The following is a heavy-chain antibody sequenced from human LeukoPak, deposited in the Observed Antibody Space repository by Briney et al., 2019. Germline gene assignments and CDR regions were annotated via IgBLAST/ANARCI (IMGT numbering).Heavy chain of an antibody. J-gene: IGHJ3*02. V-gene: IGHV4-59*01. CDR1: GGSISSYY. Sequence: PSETLSLTCTVSGGSISSYYWSWIRQPPGKGLEWIGYIYYSGSTNYNPSLKSRVTISVDTSKNQFSLKLSSVTAADTAVYYCARGPGYSSGWYRRAFDIWGQGTMVTVSS. D-gene: IGHD6-19*01. CDR3: ARGPGYSSGWYRRAFDI. CDR2: IYYSGST.